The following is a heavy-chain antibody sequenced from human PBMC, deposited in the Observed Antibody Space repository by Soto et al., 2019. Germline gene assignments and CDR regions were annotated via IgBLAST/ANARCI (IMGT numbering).Heavy chain of an antibody. D-gene: IGHD5-12*01. Sequence: QVQLVQSGAEVKKPGASVKVSCKASGYTFTSYAIHWVRQAPGQRLEWMGWINAGNGTTKYSQKFQDRVTITRDTSASTAYMELSSLRSEDTAVYYCARDLGGSPDYWGQGTLVTVSS. CDR2: INAGNGTT. J-gene: IGHJ4*02. CDR3: ARDLGGSPDY. CDR1: GYTFTSYA. V-gene: IGHV1-3*01.